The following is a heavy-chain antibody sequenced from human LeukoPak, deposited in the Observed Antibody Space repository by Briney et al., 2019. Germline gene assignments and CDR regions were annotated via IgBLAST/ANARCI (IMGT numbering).Heavy chain of an antibody. CDR3: ARGFSSGYYYYYYMDV. V-gene: IGHV4-34*01. D-gene: IGHD3-22*01. CDR1: GGSFSGYY. Sequence: PSETLSLTCAVYGGSFSGYYWSWIRQPPGKGLEWIGEITHSGSTNYNPSLKSRVTISVDTSKNQFSLKLSSVTAAGTAVYYCARGFSSGYYYYYYMDVWGKGTTVTVSS. J-gene: IGHJ6*03. CDR2: ITHSGST.